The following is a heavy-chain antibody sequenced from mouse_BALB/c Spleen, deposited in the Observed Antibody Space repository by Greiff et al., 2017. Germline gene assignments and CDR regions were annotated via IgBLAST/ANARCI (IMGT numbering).Heavy chain of an antibody. Sequence: EVMLVESGGGLVQPGGSLKLSCAASGFTFSSYTMSWVRQTPEKRLEWVAYISNGGGSTYYPDTVKGRFTISRDNAKNTLYLQMSSLKSEDTAMYYCARHLRGKGHYYGYFDYWGQGTTLTVSS. CDR2: ISNGGGST. J-gene: IGHJ2*01. CDR3: ARHLRGKGHYYGYFDY. CDR1: GFTFSSYT. D-gene: IGHD1-2*01. V-gene: IGHV5-12-2*01.